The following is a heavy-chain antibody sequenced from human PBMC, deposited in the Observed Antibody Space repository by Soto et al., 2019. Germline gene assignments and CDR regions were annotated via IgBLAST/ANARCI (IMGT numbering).Heavy chain of an antibody. Sequence: GGSLRLSCATSGFPFNDYYMTWIRQAPGKGMEWLSHISPKSTFRNYADSVKGRFTISRDNTESSLFLQMNSLGVDDTAVYSCVRGGGGGLFEHWGQGVLVTVSS. CDR3: VRGGGGGLFEH. CDR1: GFPFNDYY. CDR2: ISPKSTFR. D-gene: IGHD2-21*01. V-gene: IGHV3-11*06. J-gene: IGHJ4*02.